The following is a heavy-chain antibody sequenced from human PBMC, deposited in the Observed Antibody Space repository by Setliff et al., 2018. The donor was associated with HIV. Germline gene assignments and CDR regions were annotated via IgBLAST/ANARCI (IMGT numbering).Heavy chain of an antibody. D-gene: IGHD3-22*01. Sequence: ASVKVSCKASGYSFTDYYIHWVRQAPGQGLAWMGWINPKSDGTNYAQKFQGWITMTRDTSISTAYMELSRLRSDDTAVYYCARGMDYYDTSGYYQYYFDYWGQGTLVTVSS. CDR1: GYSFTDYY. CDR3: ARGMDYYDTSGYYQYYFDY. J-gene: IGHJ4*02. V-gene: IGHV1-2*04. CDR2: INPKSDGT.